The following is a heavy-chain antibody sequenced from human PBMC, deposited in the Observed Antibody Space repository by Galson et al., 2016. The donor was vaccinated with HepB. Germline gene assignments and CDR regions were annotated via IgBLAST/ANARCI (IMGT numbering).Heavy chain of an antibody. CDR3: ARDPPATLGLWKLYFHV. J-gene: IGHJ2*01. Sequence: TLSLTCAVSGGPISHSGYYWTWIRQHPGKGLEWIGYIHSSGTTNYNPSLKSRVTISVDTSKNEFTLTLRSVTAADTATYFCARDPPATLGLWKLYFHVWGRGTLVTVSS. CDR2: IHSSGTT. CDR1: GGPISHSGYY. D-gene: IGHD1-1*01. V-gene: IGHV4-31*11.